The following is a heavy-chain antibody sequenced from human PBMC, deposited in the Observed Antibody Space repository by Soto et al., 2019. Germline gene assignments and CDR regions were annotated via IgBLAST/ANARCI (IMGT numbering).Heavy chain of an antibody. Sequence: GGSLRLSCAASVFNLNTHEMSWLRQAPGKGVEWIACLGNSGGTTFYSDSVKGRFTISRDNAQNSLFLQMNSLRVEDTAVYYCVRDQTTGWYGRAFDIWGQGTVVTVSS. J-gene: IGHJ3*02. D-gene: IGHD6-19*01. CDR2: LGNSGGTT. CDR1: VFNLNTHE. CDR3: VRDQTTGWYGRAFDI. V-gene: IGHV3-48*03.